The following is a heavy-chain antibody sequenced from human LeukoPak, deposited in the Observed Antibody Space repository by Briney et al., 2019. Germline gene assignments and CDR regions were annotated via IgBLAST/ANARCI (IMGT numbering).Heavy chain of an antibody. CDR3: ARETYSGSYGLAY. CDR2: IYSGGST. V-gene: IGHV3-66*01. Sequence: GGSLRLSCAASGFTVSSNYVSWVRQAPGKGLEWVSVIYSGGSTYYADSVKGRFTISRDNSKNTLYLQMNSLRAEDTAVYYCARETYSGSYGLAYWGQGTLVTVSS. D-gene: IGHD1-26*01. J-gene: IGHJ4*02. CDR1: GFTVSSNY.